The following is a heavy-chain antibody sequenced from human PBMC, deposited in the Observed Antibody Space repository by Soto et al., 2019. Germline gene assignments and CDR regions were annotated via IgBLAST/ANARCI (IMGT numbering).Heavy chain of an antibody. CDR1: GFIFNNYV. CDR2: ISANSGNT. J-gene: IGHJ4*02. CDR3: ATAGNYDSSGRDF. D-gene: IGHD3-22*01. V-gene: IGHV1-18*04. Sequence: QVQLVQSGAEVKKPGASVTVSCKAFGFIFNNYVISWVRQAPGQGLEWMGWISANSGNTNYAQKLQGRGTMTTDTSTSTAYMELRSLRSDDTAVYYCATAGNYDSSGRDFWGQGTLVTVSS.